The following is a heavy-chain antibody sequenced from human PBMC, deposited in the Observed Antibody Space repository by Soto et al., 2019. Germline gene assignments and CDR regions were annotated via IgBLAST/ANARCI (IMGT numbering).Heavy chain of an antibody. Sequence: QVQLVQSGAEMKEPGSSVKVSCKTPGGTFSSSAISWLRQAPGQRLEWMGGIIPLFRTPDYAQKFQGRVTIAADESTSTAYMELSSLRSEDTAVYYCARDNDRLQLGGNSYCSLEVWGQGTTITVSS. CDR2: IIPLFRTP. D-gene: IGHD4-4*01. J-gene: IGHJ6*02. CDR1: GGTFSSSA. V-gene: IGHV1-69*12. CDR3: ARDNDRLQLGGNSYCSLEV.